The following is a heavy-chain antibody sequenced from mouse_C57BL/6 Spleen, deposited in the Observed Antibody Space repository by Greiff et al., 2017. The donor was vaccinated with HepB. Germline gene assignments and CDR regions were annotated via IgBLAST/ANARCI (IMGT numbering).Heavy chain of an antibody. CDR3: ARSIYYDYDGYYAMDY. D-gene: IGHD2-4*01. CDR2: INPNNGGT. CDR1: GYTFTDYN. V-gene: IGHV1-18*01. J-gene: IGHJ4*01. Sequence: EVQLQQSGPELVKPGASVKIPCKASGYTFTDYNMDWVKQSHGKSLEWIGDINPNNGGTIYNQKFKGKATLTVDKSSSTAYMELRSLTSEDTAVYYCARSIYYDYDGYYAMDYWGQGTSVTVSS.